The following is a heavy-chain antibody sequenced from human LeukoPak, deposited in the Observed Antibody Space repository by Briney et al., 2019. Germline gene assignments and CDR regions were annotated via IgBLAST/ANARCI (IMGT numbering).Heavy chain of an antibody. CDR3: ARDDSSGYYFDAFDI. V-gene: IGHV3-48*03. CDR1: GFTFSSYE. Sequence: GGSLRLSCAASGFTFSSYEMNWVRQAPGRGVEWISYISSSGYTVYYADSVKGRFTIYRDNAKNSLYLQMNSLRAEERAVYYCARDDSSGYYFDAFDIWGQGTMVTVSS. D-gene: IGHD3-22*01. CDR2: ISSSGYTV. J-gene: IGHJ3*02.